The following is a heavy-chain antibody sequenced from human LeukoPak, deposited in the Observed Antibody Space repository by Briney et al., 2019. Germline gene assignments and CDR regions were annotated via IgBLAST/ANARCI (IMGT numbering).Heavy chain of an antibody. V-gene: IGHV1-69*01. J-gene: IGHJ4*02. CDR1: GGTSSNYA. CDR3: ARRRLYETLDY. D-gene: IGHD3-3*01. Sequence: GASVTVSCKASGGTSSNYAISWVRQAPGQGLEWMGGIIPIFGTANYAQKFQGRVTITADESTSTAYMELSSLRAEDTAVYYCARRRLYETLDYWGQGTLVTVSS. CDR2: IIPIFGTA.